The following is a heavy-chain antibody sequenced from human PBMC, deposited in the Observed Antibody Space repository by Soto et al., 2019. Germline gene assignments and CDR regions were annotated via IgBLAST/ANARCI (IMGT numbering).Heavy chain of an antibody. CDR1: GGTFSSYT. Sequence: SVKVSCKASGGTFSSYTISWVRQAPGQGLEWMGRIIPILGIANYAQKFQGRVTITADKSTSTAYMGLSSLRSEDTAVYYCATGYCSSTSCHPWGQGTLVTVSS. J-gene: IGHJ5*02. CDR3: ATGYCSSTSCHP. V-gene: IGHV1-69*02. CDR2: IIPILGIA. D-gene: IGHD2-2*01.